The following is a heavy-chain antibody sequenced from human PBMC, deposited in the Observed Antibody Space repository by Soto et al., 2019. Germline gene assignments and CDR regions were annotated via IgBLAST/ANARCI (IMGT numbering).Heavy chain of an antibody. V-gene: IGHV3-9*01. Sequence: EVQLVESGGGLVQPDRSLRLSCAASGFTFDDYAMHWVRQAPGKGLEWVSGISWNSGSIGYADSVKGRFTISRDNAKNSLYLQMNSLRAEDTALYYCAKSFSSGWYQGWGFDYWGQGTLVTVSS. CDR3: AKSFSSGWYQGWGFDY. J-gene: IGHJ4*02. D-gene: IGHD6-19*01. CDR1: GFTFDDYA. CDR2: ISWNSGSI.